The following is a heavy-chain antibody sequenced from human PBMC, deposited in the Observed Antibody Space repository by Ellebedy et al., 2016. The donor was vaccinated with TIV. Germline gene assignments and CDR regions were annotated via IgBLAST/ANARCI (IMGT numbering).Heavy chain of an antibody. Sequence: GESLKISCAASGFTFSNAWMSWVRQAPGKGLEWVGRIKSKTDGGTTDYAAPVKGRFTISGDDSKNTLYLQMNSLKTEDTAVYYCTRDSYCSGGSCYEGPGYYYYGMDVWGQGTTVAVSS. CDR1: GFTFSNAW. V-gene: IGHV3-15*01. D-gene: IGHD2-15*01. CDR3: TRDSYCSGGSCYEGPGYYYYGMDV. J-gene: IGHJ6*02. CDR2: IKSKTDGGTT.